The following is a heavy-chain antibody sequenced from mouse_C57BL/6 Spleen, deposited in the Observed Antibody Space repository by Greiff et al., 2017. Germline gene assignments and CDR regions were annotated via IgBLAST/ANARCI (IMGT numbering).Heavy chain of an antibody. CDR3: ARSEAQAMDY. CDR1: GYTFTDYY. Sequence: EVQLQQSGPELVKPGASVKISCKASGYTFTDYYMNWVKQSHGKSLEWIGDINPNNGGTSYNQKFKGKATLTVDKSSSTAYMELRSLTSEDSAVYYGARSEAQAMDYWGQGTSVTVSS. CDR2: INPNNGGT. D-gene: IGHD3-2*02. V-gene: IGHV1-26*01. J-gene: IGHJ4*01.